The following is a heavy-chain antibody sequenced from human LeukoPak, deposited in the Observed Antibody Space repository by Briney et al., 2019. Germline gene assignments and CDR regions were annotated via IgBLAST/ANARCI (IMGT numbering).Heavy chain of an antibody. D-gene: IGHD6-19*01. CDR1: GVTFSGYE. J-gene: IGHJ4*02. CDR2: ISSSGSTI. Sequence: PGGSLRLSCAASGVTFSGYEMNWVREAPGKGLEWVSYISSSGSTIYYADSVKGRFTISRDNAKNSLYLQMNSLRAEDTAVYYCARDKSSGWFFDYWGQGTLVTVSS. V-gene: IGHV3-48*03. CDR3: ARDKSSGWFFDY.